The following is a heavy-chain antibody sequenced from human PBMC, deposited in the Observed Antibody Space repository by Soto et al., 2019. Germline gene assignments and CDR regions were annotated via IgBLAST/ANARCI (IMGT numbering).Heavy chain of an antibody. D-gene: IGHD4-17*01. Sequence: PGGSLRLSCAASGFTFSNAWMSWVRQAPGKGLEWVGRIKSKTDGGTTDYAAPVKGRFTISRDDSKNTLYLQMNSLKTEDTAVYYCTTEIPLIKLPWYRAPYYWGQGTLVTVSS. CDR1: GFTFSNAW. CDR2: IKSKTDGGTT. V-gene: IGHV3-15*01. CDR3: TTEIPLIKLPWYRAPYY. J-gene: IGHJ4*02.